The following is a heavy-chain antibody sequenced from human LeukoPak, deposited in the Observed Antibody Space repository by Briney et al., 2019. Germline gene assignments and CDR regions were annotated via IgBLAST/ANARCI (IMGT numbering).Heavy chain of an antibody. CDR1: GDSISGYY. CDR3: AREGDSSGSYSFPFDY. V-gene: IGHV4-4*07. CDR2: IYTSGST. D-gene: IGHD6-19*01. Sequence: KPSETLSLTCTVSGDSISGYYWSWIRQPAGKGLEWIGRIYTSGSTNYNPSLKSRVTMSVDTSKNQFSLKLSSVTAADTAVYYCAREGDSSGSYSFPFDYWGQGTLVTVSS. J-gene: IGHJ4*02.